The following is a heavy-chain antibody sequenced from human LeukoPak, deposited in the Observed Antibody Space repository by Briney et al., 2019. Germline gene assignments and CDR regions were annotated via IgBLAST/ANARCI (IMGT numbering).Heavy chain of an antibody. CDR3: AKNPRKYYFDY. V-gene: IGHV4-34*01. CDR1: GGSFSGYY. CDR2: INHSGST. Sequence: SETLSLTCAVYGGSFSGYYWSWIRQPPGKWLEWIGEINHSGSTNYNPSLKSRVTISVDTSKNQFSLKLSSVTAADTAVYYCAKNPRKYYFDYWGQGTLVTVSS. J-gene: IGHJ4*02.